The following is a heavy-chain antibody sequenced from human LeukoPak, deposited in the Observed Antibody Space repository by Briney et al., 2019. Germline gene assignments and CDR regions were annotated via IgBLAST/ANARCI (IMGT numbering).Heavy chain of an antibody. D-gene: IGHD3-9*01. V-gene: IGHV4-34*01. J-gene: IGHJ6*03. CDR2: INHSGST. CDR1: GGSFSGYY. CDR3: ARGQLRYFDWLPMDV. Sequence: PSETLSLTCAVYGGSFSGYYWSWIRQPPGKGLEWIGEINHSGSTNCNPSLKSRVTISVDTSKNQFSLKLSSVTAADTAVYYCARGQLRYFDWLPMDVWGKGTTVTVSS.